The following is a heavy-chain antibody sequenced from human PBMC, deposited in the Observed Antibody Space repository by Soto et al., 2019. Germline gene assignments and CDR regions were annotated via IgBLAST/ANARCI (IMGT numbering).Heavy chain of an antibody. J-gene: IGHJ4*02. CDR1: GFTFSMYW. CDR3: TRGPRSTSTGTGAF. V-gene: IGHV3-74*01. D-gene: IGHD1-1*01. Sequence: GGSLRLSCAASGFTFSMYWMHWVRQVPGKGPEWVSRINDDGSSTNYADSVKGRFTVSRDNAKSTLYLQMNDLRAEDTAVYYCTRGPRSTSTGTGAFWGQGTLVTVSS. CDR2: INDDGSST.